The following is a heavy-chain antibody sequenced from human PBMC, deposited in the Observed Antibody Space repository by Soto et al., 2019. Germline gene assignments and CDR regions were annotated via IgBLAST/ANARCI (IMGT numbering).Heavy chain of an antibody. CDR2: ISNDGMNT. V-gene: IGHV3-30-3*02. D-gene: IGHD1-1*01. CDR3: AKGLRFMEH. Sequence: GGSLRLSCVASGFTFSSYALHWVRQAPGKGLEWVALISNDGMNTFYADSVKGRMTVSRDKAEKTMYLQMNSLTAEDTAVYYCAKGLRFMEHWGQGTVVTVSS. CDR1: GFTFSSYA. J-gene: IGHJ1*01.